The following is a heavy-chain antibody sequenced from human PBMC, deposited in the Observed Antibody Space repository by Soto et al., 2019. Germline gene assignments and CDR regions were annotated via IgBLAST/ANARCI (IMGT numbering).Heavy chain of an antibody. Sequence: EVQLMESGGGLGQPGGSLRLSCAGSGFTFSSYWMNWVRQAPGKGLEWVANIKQDGSEKYYVDSVKGRFSISRDNAQNSMYLQMNSLRAEDTAVYYCAGGTGWLIDYWGQGTLVTVSS. CDR3: AGGTGWLIDY. D-gene: IGHD6-19*01. CDR2: IKQDGSEK. CDR1: GFTFSSYW. J-gene: IGHJ4*02. V-gene: IGHV3-7*04.